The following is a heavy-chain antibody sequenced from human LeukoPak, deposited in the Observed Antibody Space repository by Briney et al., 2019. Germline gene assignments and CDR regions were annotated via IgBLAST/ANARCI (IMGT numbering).Heavy chain of an antibody. CDR3: ARSPGSGWDGQNFFDP. CDR1: GGPIYSYF. Sequence: SENLSLTCSVSGGPIYSYFWNWIRQPPRKGLEWIGHIHDSGTTHYNPSLKGRVTLSVDPSKSQFSLKMRSVTTSDTAFDYCARSPGSGWDGQNFFDPCGHGSLVTVSS. D-gene: IGHD6-19*01. V-gene: IGHV4-59*08. J-gene: IGHJ5*02. CDR2: IHDSGTT.